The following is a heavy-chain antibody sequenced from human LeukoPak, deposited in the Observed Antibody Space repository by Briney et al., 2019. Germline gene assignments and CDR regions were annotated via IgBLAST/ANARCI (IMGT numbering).Heavy chain of an antibody. CDR3: AKDLTSGDGKWEFDS. V-gene: IGHV3-23*01. J-gene: IGHJ5*01. Sequence: QAGGSLRLSCAASGFTFSNFAMAWVRQSSGKGLEWVSGIYAGGGSKYYADSVRGRFTISRDNARDMVFLQMNSLRGDDTAVYFCAKDLTSGDGKWEFDSWGQGTLVTVA. CDR1: GFTFSNFA. D-gene: IGHD3-9*01. CDR2: IYAGGGSK.